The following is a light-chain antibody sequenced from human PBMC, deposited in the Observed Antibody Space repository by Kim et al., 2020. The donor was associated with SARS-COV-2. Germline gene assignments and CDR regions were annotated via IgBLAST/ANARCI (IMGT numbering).Light chain of an antibody. V-gene: IGLV3-19*01. CDR2: GKN. CDR1: SLRSYY. J-gene: IGLJ3*02. Sequence: SSELTQDPAVSVAWGQTVRITCQGDSLRSYYATWYQQKPGQAPVLVFYGKNNRPSGIPDRFSGSYSGNTASLTITAAQAADEADYYCSFRESSANHCMFGGGTRLTVL. CDR3: SFRESSANHCM.